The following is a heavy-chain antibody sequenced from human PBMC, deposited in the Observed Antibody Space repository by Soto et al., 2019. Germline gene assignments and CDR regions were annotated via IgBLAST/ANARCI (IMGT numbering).Heavy chain of an antibody. J-gene: IGHJ6*02. CDR3: ARDSAAAGTGGMDV. Sequence: PSHTLSLTCAISGYSVASNSAAWNLIRQCPSRGLEWLGRTYCRSKWYNDYAVSVKSRITINPDTSKNQFSLQLNSVTPEDTAVYYCARDSAAAGTGGMDVWGQGTTVTVSS. CDR2: TYCRSKWYN. V-gene: IGHV6-1*01. CDR1: GYSVASNSAA. D-gene: IGHD6-13*01.